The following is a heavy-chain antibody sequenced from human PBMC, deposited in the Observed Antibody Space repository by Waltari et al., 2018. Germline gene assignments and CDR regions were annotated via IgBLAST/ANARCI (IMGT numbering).Heavy chain of an antibody. V-gene: IGHV4-39*07. D-gene: IGHD3-3*01. Sequence: QLQLQESGPGLVKPSETLSLTCTVSGDSISRNTFFWGWLRQSPGKGLEWVGSSFVSGSPYYHPALKRRVTISLDTSKSQFSLKLSSLTAADTAVYYCARGRNFGDLWSQISRGGRFDSWGQGTLVTVSS. J-gene: IGHJ4*02. CDR2: SFVSGSP. CDR3: ARGRNFGDLWSQISRGGRFDS. CDR1: GDSISRNTFF.